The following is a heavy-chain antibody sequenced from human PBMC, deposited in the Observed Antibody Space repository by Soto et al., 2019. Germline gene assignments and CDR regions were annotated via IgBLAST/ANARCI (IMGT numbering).Heavy chain of an antibody. V-gene: IGHV3-21*06. CDR1: GAPITINY. CDR3: ARESEDLTSNFDY. Sequence: ETLSLTCTVSGAPITINYWSWIRQAPGKGLEWVSSISSTTNYIYYGDSMKGRFTISRDNAKNSLYLEMNSLRAEDTAVYYCARESEDLTSNFDYWGQGTLVTVSS. CDR2: ISSTTNYI. J-gene: IGHJ4*02.